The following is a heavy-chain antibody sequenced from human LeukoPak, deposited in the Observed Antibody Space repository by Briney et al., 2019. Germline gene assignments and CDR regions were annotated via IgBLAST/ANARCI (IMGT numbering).Heavy chain of an antibody. CDR2: ISGSGGST. Sequence: RGSLRLSCAASGFTFSSYAMSWARQAPGKGLEWVSAISGSGGSTYYADSVKGRFTISRDNSKNTLYLQMNSLRAEDTAVYYCAKEGQSYGGNSFFDYWGQGTLVTVSS. CDR1: GFTFSSYA. CDR3: AKEGQSYGGNSFFDY. D-gene: IGHD4-23*01. V-gene: IGHV3-23*01. J-gene: IGHJ4*02.